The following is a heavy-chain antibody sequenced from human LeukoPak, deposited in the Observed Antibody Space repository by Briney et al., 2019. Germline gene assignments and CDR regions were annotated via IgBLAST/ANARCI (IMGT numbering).Heavy chain of an antibody. CDR1: GFTFSSYS. J-gene: IGHJ4*02. D-gene: IGHD3-16*01. Sequence: GGSLRLSCAASGFTFSSYSMNWVRQAPGKGLEWVSSISSSSSYIYYADSVKGRFTISRDNAKNSLYLQMNSLRAEDTAVYYCARGLRLGESLNYWGQGALVTVSS. CDR2: ISSSSSYI. CDR3: ARGLRLGESLNY. V-gene: IGHV3-21*01.